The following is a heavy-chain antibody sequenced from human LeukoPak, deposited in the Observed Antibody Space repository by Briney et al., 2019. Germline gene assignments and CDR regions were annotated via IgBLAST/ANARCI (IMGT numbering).Heavy chain of an antibody. CDR1: GGSVNSGNYY. Sequence: PSETLSLTCTVSGGSVNSGNYYWSWIRQPPGKGLEWIGEIYYSGSTNYNPSLKSRVPISLDTSKNQFSLKLSSVTAADTAVYYCARRGGSGRSFDSWGQGTLVTVSS. CDR2: IYYSGST. D-gene: IGHD3-10*01. J-gene: IGHJ4*02. CDR3: ARRGGSGRSFDS. V-gene: IGHV4-61*01.